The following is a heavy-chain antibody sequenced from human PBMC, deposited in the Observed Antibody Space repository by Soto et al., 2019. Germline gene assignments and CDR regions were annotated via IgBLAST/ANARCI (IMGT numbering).Heavy chain of an antibody. J-gene: IGHJ6*02. V-gene: IGHV1-18*01. Sequence: GASAKPCSKASGYVFVNYGIWWVRHAPGQGLEWLGWISPYTGNTYYATKVQGRLTLTTDTSTSTAFMDLGSLTSADTAVYYCAMVDHYVTPTPQDVWGQGTTVTVSS. CDR2: ISPYTGNT. D-gene: IGHD3-16*01. CDR1: GYVFVNYG. CDR3: AMVDHYVTPTPQDV.